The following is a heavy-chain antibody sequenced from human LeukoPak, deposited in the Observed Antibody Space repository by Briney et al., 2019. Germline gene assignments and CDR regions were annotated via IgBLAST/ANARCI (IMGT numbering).Heavy chain of an antibody. CDR3: ARGTYHYDSSGYH. J-gene: IGHJ5*02. CDR2: IYYSGST. Sequence: SETLSLTCTVSGGSISSYYWSWIRQPPGKGLEWIGYIYYSGSTNYNPSLKSRVTISVDTSKNQFSLKLSSVTAADTAVYYCARGTYHYDSSGYHWGQGTLVTVSS. CDR1: GGSISSYY. V-gene: IGHV4-59*01. D-gene: IGHD3-22*01.